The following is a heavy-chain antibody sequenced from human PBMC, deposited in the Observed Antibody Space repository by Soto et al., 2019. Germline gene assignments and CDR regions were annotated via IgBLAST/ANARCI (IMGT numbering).Heavy chain of an antibody. J-gene: IGHJ4*02. CDR1: GYSFTNYD. CDR3: ARYCSSTSCDHYFDY. Sequence: ASVKVSCKASGYSFTNYDISWVRQAPGQGLEWMGWISPYNGDTNYAQKLQGRVTMTTDTSTSTAYMELRSLRSDDTAVYYCARYCSSTSCDHYFDYWGQGTLVTVSS. V-gene: IGHV1-18*01. CDR2: ISPYNGDT. D-gene: IGHD2-2*01.